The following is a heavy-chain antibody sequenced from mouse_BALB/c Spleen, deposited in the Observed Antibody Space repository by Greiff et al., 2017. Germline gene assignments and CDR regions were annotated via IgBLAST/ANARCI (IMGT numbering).Heavy chain of an antibody. V-gene: IGHV1-87*01. D-gene: IGHD2-3*01. J-gene: IGHJ2*01. CDR3: ARVVTTGYFDY. CDR1: GYTFTSYW. Sequence: VQLQQSGAELARPGASVKLSCKASGYTFTSYWMQWVKQRPGQGLEWIGAIYPGDGDTRYTQKFKGKATLTADKSSSTAYMQLSSLASEDSAVYYCARVVTTGYFDYWGQGTTLTVSS. CDR2: IYPGDGDT.